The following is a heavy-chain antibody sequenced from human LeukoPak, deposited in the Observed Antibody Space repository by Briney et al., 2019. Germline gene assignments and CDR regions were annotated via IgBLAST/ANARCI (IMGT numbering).Heavy chain of an antibody. V-gene: IGHV3-23*01. CDR1: GFTFGSFA. D-gene: IGHD3-10*01. CDR3: ARASSGFHI. J-gene: IGHJ3*02. Sequence: GGSLRLSCAASGFTFGSFAMNWVRQAPGKGLEWVSVISGSGSSTYYADSVKGRFTISRDNSKNTLYLQMNSLRDEDTAVYYCARASSGFHIWGQGTMVTVSS. CDR2: ISGSGSST.